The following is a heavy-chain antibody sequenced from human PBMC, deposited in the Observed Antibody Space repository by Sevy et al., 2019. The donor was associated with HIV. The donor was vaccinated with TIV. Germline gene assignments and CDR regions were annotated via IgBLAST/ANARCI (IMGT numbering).Heavy chain of an antibody. J-gene: IGHJ4*02. CDR1: GFTFSSYA. D-gene: IGHD3-22*01. Sequence: GGSLRLSCAASGFTFSSYAMSWVRQAPGKGPEWVSAISGSGGSTYYADSVKGRFTISRDNSKNTLYLQMNSLRAEDTAVYYCAKKGYYYDSSGYYYVHYFDYWGQGTLVTVSS. CDR2: ISGSGGST. CDR3: AKKGYYYDSSGYYYVHYFDY. V-gene: IGHV3-23*01.